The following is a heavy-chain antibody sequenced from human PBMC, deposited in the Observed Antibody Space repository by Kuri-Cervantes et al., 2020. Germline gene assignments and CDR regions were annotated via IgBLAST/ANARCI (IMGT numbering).Heavy chain of an antibody. V-gene: IGHV3-53*05. D-gene: IGHD5-24*01. CDR3: ARTPEMAIYFDY. J-gene: IGHJ4*02. Sequence: GESLKISCAASGFTVSSNYMSWVRQAPGKGLEWVSVIYSGGSTYYADSVKGRFTISRDNSKNTLYLQMNSLRAEDTAVYYCARTPEMAIYFDYWGQGTLVTVSS. CDR1: GFTVSSNY. CDR2: IYSGGST.